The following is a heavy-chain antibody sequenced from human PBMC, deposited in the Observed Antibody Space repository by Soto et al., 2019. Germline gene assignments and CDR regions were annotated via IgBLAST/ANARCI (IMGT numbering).Heavy chain of an antibody. V-gene: IGHV4-59*01. Sequence: SETLSLTCAVYGGSFSGYYWSWIRQPPGKGLEWIGYIYYSGSTNYNPSLKSRVTISVDTSKNQFSLKLSSVTAADTAVYYCARDGVGATNVWYNWFDPWGQGTLVTVSS. CDR1: GGSFSGYY. CDR2: IYYSGST. CDR3: ARDGVGATNVWYNWFDP. D-gene: IGHD1-26*01. J-gene: IGHJ5*02.